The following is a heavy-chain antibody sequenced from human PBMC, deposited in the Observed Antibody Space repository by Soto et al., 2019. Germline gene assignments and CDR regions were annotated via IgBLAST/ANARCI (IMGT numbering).Heavy chain of an antibody. CDR2: ISAYNGNT. Sequence: ASVKVSCKASGYTFTSYGISWVRQAPGQGLEWMGWISAYNGNTNYAQKLQGRVTMTTDTSTSTAYMELRSLRSEDTAVYYCARDLYDFWSGYDQPKNWFDPWGQGTLVTVSS. J-gene: IGHJ5*02. D-gene: IGHD3-3*01. CDR3: ARDLYDFWSGYDQPKNWFDP. CDR1: GYTFTSYG. V-gene: IGHV1-18*01.